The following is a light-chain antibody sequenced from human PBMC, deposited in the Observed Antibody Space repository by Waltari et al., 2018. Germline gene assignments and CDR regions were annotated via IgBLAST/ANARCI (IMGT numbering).Light chain of an antibody. CDR3: CSYARSNTYV. V-gene: IGLV2-14*03. CDR1: SNDVGGLNS. J-gene: IGLJ1*01. Sequence: QSALTQPASVSGPPGQSITISCTGTSNDVGGLNSTPWYQQHPGKAPKLIIYDVTKRPSGVSDRFSGSKSGNTASLTISGLQAEDEADYYCCSYARSNTYVFGTGTKVTVL. CDR2: DVT.